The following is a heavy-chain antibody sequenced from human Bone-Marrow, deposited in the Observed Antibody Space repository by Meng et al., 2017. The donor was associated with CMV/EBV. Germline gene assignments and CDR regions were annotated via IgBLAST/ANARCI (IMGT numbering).Heavy chain of an antibody. D-gene: IGHD3-22*01. Sequence: ASVKVSCKASGYTFTSYDINWVRQATGQGLEWMGWMNPNSGNTGYAQKFQGRVTMTRDTSISTAYMELSRLRSDDTAVYYCARTDYYDSSGYSFFDYWGQGTLVTVSS. V-gene: IGHV1-8*01. CDR1: GYTFTSYD. CDR2: MNPNSGNT. J-gene: IGHJ4*02. CDR3: ARTDYYDSSGYSFFDY.